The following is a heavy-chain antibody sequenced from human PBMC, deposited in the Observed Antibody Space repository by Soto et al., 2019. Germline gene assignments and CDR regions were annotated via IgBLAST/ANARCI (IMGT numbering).Heavy chain of an antibody. Sequence: PGGSLRLSCTASGFTFGDYAMSWFRQAPGKGLEWVGFIRSKAYGGTTEEAASVKGRFTISRDDSKSIAYLQMNSLKSEDTAVYYCTSDSLEDYSNSYYGMDVSGQGTTVTVSS. CDR1: GFTFGDYA. V-gene: IGHV3-49*03. D-gene: IGHD4-4*01. CDR2: IRSKAYGGTT. CDR3: TSDSLEDYSNSYYGMDV. J-gene: IGHJ6*02.